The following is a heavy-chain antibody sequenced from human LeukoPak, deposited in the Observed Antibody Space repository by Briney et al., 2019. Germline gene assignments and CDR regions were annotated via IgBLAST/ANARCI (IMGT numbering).Heavy chain of an antibody. D-gene: IGHD2-2*01. CDR3: ARDWCSSTSCLSLSENWFDP. Sequence: ASVKVSCKASGYTFTSYYMHWARQAPGQGLEWMGIINPSGGRTSYAQKFQGRVTMTRDTSTSTVYMELSSLRSEDTAVYYCARDWCSSTSCLSLSENWFDPWGQGTLVTVSS. CDR2: INPSGGRT. J-gene: IGHJ5*02. CDR1: GYTFTSYY. V-gene: IGHV1-46*01.